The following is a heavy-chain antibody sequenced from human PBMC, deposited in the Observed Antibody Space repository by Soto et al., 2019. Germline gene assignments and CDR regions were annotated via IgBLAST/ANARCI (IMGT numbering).Heavy chain of an antibody. V-gene: IGHV3-33*01. CDR2: IWYDGSNE. CDR3: GRKPRTNLVDH. Sequence: QVQLVESGGGVVQPGRSLRLSCAASGFTFSSYGMHWVRQAPGKGLEWVAVIWYDGSNEYYADSVKGRFTISRDNSKNTLYLQMNSLRGEDTAVYYCGRKPRTNLVDHWGQGTLVTVSS. J-gene: IGHJ4*02. CDR1: GFTFSSYG. D-gene: IGHD2-8*02.